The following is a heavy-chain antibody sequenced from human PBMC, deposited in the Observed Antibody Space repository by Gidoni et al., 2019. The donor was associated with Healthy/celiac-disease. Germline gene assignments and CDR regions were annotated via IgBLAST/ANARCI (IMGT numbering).Heavy chain of an antibody. J-gene: IGHJ4*02. CDR1: GYTFPGYY. V-gene: IGHV1-2*02. CDR2: INPNSGGT. CDR3: ALWGIVVVPAAVEGSVGFDY. Sequence: QVQLVQSGAEVKKPGASVKVSCKASGYTFPGYYMHWVRQAPGQGLEWMGWINPNSGGTNYAQKFQGRVTMTRDTSISTAYMELSRLRSDDTAVYYCALWGIVVVPAAVEGSVGFDYWGQGTLVTVSS. D-gene: IGHD2-2*01.